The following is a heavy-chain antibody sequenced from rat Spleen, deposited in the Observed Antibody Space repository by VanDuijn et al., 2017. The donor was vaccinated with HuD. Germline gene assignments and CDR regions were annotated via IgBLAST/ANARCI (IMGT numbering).Heavy chain of an antibody. CDR2: INPDGGTT. V-gene: IGHV5-58*01. D-gene: IGHD4-3*01. CDR3: AVSGYGY. CDR1: GFTFSNYW. Sequence: EVQLVETGGGLVQPGRSLKLSCVASGFTFSNYWMYWTRQAPGKGLEWVSSINPDGGTTYYPESVKGRFTISRDNAENTVYLQMYSLRSEDTATYYCAVSGYGYWGPGTMVTVSS. J-gene: IGHJ1*01.